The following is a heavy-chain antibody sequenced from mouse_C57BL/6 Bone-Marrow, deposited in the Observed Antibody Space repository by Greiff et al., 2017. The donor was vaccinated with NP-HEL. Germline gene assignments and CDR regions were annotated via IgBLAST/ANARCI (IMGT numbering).Heavy chain of an antibody. J-gene: IGHJ3*01. CDR2: IYPGIGNT. V-gene: IGHV1-66*01. CDR3: ARTDLFAY. CDR1: GYSFTSYY. Sequence: VKLMESGPELVKPGASVKISCKASGYSFTSYYIHWVKQRPGQGLEWIGWIYPGIGNTKYNEKFKGKATLTADTSSSTAYMQLSSLTSEDSAVYYCARTDLFAYWGQGTLVTVSA.